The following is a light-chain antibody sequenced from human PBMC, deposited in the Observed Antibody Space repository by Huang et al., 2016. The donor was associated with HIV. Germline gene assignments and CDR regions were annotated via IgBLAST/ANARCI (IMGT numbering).Light chain of an antibody. V-gene: IGKV3-15*01. CDR3: QQYDTWPPLT. CDR1: QSVGGK. J-gene: IGKJ4*01. CDR2: GAS. Sequence: ILLTPFPATLSVSPGQRVTLACRASQSVGGKLAWYQQRPGQAPRLRIYGASTRVPTIPDRFSGSGSGTEFTLTISSLQSEDFAVYYCQQYDTWPPLTFGGGTKV.